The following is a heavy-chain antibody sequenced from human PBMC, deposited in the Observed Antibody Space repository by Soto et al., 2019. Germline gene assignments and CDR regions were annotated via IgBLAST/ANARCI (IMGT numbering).Heavy chain of an antibody. Sequence: GGSLRLSCAASGFTFSNAWMSWVRQAPGKGLEWVGRIKSKTDGGTTDYAAPVKGRFTISRDDSKNTLYLQMNSLKSEDTAVYYCTTDEERYDYTHDYWGQGTLVTVSS. CDR3: TTDEERYDYTHDY. D-gene: IGHD3-16*01. V-gene: IGHV3-15*01. CDR2: IKSKTDGGTT. CDR1: GFTFSNAW. J-gene: IGHJ4*02.